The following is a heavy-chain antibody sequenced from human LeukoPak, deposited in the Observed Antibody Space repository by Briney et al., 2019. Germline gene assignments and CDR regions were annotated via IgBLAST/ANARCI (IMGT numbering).Heavy chain of an antibody. J-gene: IGHJ2*01. CDR3: ARYATGTPNWYFDL. Sequence: PSETLSLTCTVSGGSISSYYWSWIRQPPGKGLEWIGYIYHSGIPNYNLSLKSRVTISVDTSKSQLSLRLSSVTAADTAVYYCARYATGTPNWYFDLWGRGTLVTVSS. V-gene: IGHV4-59*08. D-gene: IGHD1-1*01. CDR1: GGSISSYY. CDR2: IYHSGIP.